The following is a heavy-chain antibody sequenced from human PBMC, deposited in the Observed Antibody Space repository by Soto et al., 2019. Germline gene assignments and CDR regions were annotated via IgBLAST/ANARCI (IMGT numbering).Heavy chain of an antibody. CDR1: GYSFTSYW. Sequence: PGESLKISCKGSGYSFTSYWIGWVRQMPGKGLEWMGIIYPGDSDTRYSPSFQGQVTISADKSISTAYLQWGSLKASDTAMYYCARRKNARYCTNGVCGNWFDPWGQGTLVTVSS. CDR3: ARRKNARYCTNGVCGNWFDP. CDR2: IYPGDSDT. J-gene: IGHJ5*02. V-gene: IGHV5-51*01. D-gene: IGHD2-8*01.